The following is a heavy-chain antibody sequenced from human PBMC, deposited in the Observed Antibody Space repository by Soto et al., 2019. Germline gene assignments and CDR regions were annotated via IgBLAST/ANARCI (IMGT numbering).Heavy chain of an antibody. J-gene: IGHJ4*02. CDR3: ARGGQDFWSGPFDY. D-gene: IGHD3-3*01. CDR1: GGSISNDF. Sequence: SGTLSLTCTVSGGSISNDFCNWIRQPAGKVLAWIGRIDNSGSTNYNPSLKSRITMSADTSRNQFSLKLNSVTAADTAVYYCARGGQDFWSGPFDYWGQGALVTV. CDR2: IDNSGST. V-gene: IGHV4-4*07.